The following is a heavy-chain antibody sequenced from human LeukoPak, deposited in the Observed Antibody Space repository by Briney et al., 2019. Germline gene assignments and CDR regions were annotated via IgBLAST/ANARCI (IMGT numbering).Heavy chain of an antibody. CDR1: GFTFSDYY. CDR2: ITSSGSTI. J-gene: IGHJ4*02. CDR3: ARDAGYGIAVAGTVFDH. V-gene: IGHV3-11*01. Sequence: GGSLRLSCAASGFTFSDYYMSWIRQAPGKGLEWVSYITSSGSTIHYTDCVKGRFTISRDNAKNSLYLQMNSLRAEDTAVYYCARDAGYGIAVAGTVFDHWGQGTLVTVSS. D-gene: IGHD6-19*01.